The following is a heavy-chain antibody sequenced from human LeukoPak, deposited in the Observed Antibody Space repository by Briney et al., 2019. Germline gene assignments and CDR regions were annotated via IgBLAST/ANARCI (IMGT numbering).Heavy chain of an antibody. CDR3: AKSTIVGATVDAFDF. CDR2: INDSGGNT. V-gene: IGHV3-23*01. D-gene: IGHD1-26*01. CDR1: GFTFSSYA. J-gene: IGHJ3*01. Sequence: GGSLRLSCAASGFTFSSYAMSWVRQAPGKGLEWVSLINDSGGNTYYADSVKGRFTISRDNSKNTLYLQMNSLRAEDTAVYFCAKSTIVGATVDAFDFWGQGTMVTVSS.